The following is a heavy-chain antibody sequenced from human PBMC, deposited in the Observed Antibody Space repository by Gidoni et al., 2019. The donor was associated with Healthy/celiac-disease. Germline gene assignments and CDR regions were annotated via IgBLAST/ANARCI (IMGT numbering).Heavy chain of an antibody. D-gene: IGHD2-15*01. Sequence: QVQLVESGGGVVQPGRSRRLSCAAAGVTFSSDGRHCVRQAPGTGLELLCFILVDWSNQYYADSVKGRFTISRDNSKNTLYLQMNSLRAEDTAVYYCAKGYCSGGSCYSYYYYYGMDVWGQGTTVTVSS. CDR3: AKGYCSGGSCYSYYYYYGMDV. V-gene: IGHV3-30*02. J-gene: IGHJ6*02. CDR2: ILVDWSNQ. CDR1: GVTFSSDG.